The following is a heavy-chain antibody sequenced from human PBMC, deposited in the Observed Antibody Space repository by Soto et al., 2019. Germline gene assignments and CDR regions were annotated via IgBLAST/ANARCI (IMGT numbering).Heavy chain of an antibody. V-gene: IGHV1-3*01. Sequence: ASVKVSCKASGYTFTTYAMHWVRQAPGQRLEWMGWINVGNGNTRYSQKFQGRVTFTRDTSASTVYMEVSSLRSEDTAVYYCARAAYYYESSGYYPGDYWGQGTLVTVSS. J-gene: IGHJ4*02. D-gene: IGHD3-22*01. CDR1: GYTFTTYA. CDR3: ARAAYYYESSGYYPGDY. CDR2: INVGNGNT.